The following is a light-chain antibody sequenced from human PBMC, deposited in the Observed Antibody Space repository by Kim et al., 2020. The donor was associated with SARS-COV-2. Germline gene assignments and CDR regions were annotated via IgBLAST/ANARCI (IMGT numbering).Light chain of an antibody. CDR2: AAS. Sequence: ASVGESVTITCRSSQDISYYLAWFQQKPGKAPKSLIYAASSLHSVVPSKFSGGGFGTDFTLTINSLQPEDFATYYCQHYKTYPYTFGQGTKVDIK. CDR3: QHYKTYPYT. J-gene: IGKJ2*01. CDR1: QDISYY. V-gene: IGKV1-16*02.